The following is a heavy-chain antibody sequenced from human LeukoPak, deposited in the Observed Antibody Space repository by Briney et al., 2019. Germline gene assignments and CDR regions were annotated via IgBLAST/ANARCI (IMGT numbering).Heavy chain of an antibody. CDR1: GGSISSYY. Sequence: SETLSLTCTVSGGSISSYYWSWIRQPPGKGLEWIGYIYYSGSTNYNPSLKSRVTISVDTSKNQFSLKLSSVTAADTAVYYCARHVPMVRGVRYLHYMDVWGKGTTVTISS. J-gene: IGHJ6*03. CDR3: ARHVPMVRGVRYLHYMDV. CDR2: IYYSGST. V-gene: IGHV4-59*01. D-gene: IGHD3-10*01.